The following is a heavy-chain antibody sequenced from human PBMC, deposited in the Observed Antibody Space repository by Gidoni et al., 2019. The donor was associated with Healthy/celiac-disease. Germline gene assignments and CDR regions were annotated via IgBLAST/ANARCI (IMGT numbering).Heavy chain of an antibody. CDR3: ARDPVRYCSSTSCPGYSSGWYYDY. CDR1: GLTCSSHG. Sequence: QVQLVESGGGVVHPGRSLRLSCAASGLTCSSHGLHWVRQAPGKGLGWVAGIWYDGSNKYYADSVKGRFTICRDNSKNTLYLQMNSLRAEDTAVYYCARDPVRYCSSTSCPGYSSGWYYDYWGQGTLVTISS. V-gene: IGHV3-33*01. CDR2: IWYDGSNK. D-gene: IGHD2-2*01. J-gene: IGHJ4*02.